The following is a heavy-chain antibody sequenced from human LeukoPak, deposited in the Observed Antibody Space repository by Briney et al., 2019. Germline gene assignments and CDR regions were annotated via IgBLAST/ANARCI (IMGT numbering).Heavy chain of an antibody. Sequence: GGSLRLSCAASGFTFSSYWMHWVRQAPGKGLVWVSRINSDGSSTSYADSVKGRFTISRDNFKNTLYLQMNSLRVEDTAVYYCAKGSSAWFPLTFFDYWGQGALVTVSS. CDR1: GFTFSSYW. D-gene: IGHD6-19*01. J-gene: IGHJ4*02. CDR2: INSDGSST. CDR3: AKGSSAWFPLTFFDY. V-gene: IGHV3-74*01.